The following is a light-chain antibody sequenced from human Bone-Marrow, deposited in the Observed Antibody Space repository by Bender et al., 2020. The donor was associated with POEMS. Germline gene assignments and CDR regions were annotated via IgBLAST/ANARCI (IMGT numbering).Light chain of an antibody. CDR3: CSYAGSYNWL. V-gene: IGLV2-14*01. Sequence: QSALTQPASVSGSPGQSITISCTGTSSDVGGYNYVSWYQQHPGKAPKLMIYDVSNRPSGVSNRFFGSKSGNTATLTIDGLQAEDEADYYCCSYAGSYNWLFGGGTRLTVL. CDR2: DVS. J-gene: IGLJ2*01. CDR1: SSDVGGYNY.